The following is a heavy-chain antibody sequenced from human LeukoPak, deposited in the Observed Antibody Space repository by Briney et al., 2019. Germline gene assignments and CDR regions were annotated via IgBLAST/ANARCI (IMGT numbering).Heavy chain of an antibody. J-gene: IGHJ5*02. Sequence: GGSLRLSCAASGFTFSSYSMNWVRQAPGKGLEWVSYISSSSSTIYYADSVKGRFTISRDNAKNSLYLQMNSLRAEDTAVYYCARGEEVIVPDAVVEYFFDPWGQGTLVTVSS. D-gene: IGHD2-21*01. CDR2: ISSSSSTI. CDR3: ARGEEVIVPDAVVEYFFDP. V-gene: IGHV3-48*01. CDR1: GFTFSSYS.